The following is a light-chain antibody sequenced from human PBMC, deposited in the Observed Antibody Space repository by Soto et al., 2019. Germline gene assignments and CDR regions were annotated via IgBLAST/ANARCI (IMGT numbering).Light chain of an antibody. J-gene: IGKJ1*01. Sequence: EVVLTQSPAALSLSPGERATLSCRASQSLSRSLAWYQQKPGQAPRLLIYDASNRATGIPARFSGSGSGTDFSLTISRLEPEDFAVYYCQQYDSSPTFGQGTKVDIK. CDR1: QSLSRS. CDR3: QQYDSSPT. V-gene: IGKV3-11*01. CDR2: DAS.